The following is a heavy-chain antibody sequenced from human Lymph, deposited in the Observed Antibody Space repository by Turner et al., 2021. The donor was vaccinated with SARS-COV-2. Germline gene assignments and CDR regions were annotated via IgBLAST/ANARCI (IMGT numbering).Heavy chain of an antibody. V-gene: IGHV1-2*02. CDR3: ARGASVTPDRYYYYYYGMDV. J-gene: IGHJ6*02. Sequence: QVQLVQSGAEVKKPGSSVTVSCEASAYTFTGHYMHWVRQAPGQGVEWMGWINPNSGDSNDAQKFQGRVTMTRDTSISTVYMELSRLRSDDTAVYYCARGASVTPDRYYYYYYGMDVWGQGTTVTVSS. CDR1: AYTFTGHY. D-gene: IGHD4-17*01. CDR2: INPNSGDS.